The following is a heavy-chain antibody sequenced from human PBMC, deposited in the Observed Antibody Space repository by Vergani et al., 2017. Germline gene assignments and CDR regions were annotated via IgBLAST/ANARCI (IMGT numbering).Heavy chain of an antibody. D-gene: IGHD4-11*01. J-gene: IGHJ6*01. CDR1: GGSFTSYH. CDR2: IDHTGRP. V-gene: IGHV4-34*01. Sequence: QVQLQQWGGGLLKPSGTLSLTCVVNGGSFTSYHWTWIRQSPGEGLEWVGDIDHTGRPDYNPSLKSRLTMSVDKSRNQFSLTLNSVTATDTAIYFCARVNTETNSHLYYYYCMDVWGQGTAGTVSP. CDR3: ARVNTETNSHLYYYYCMDV.